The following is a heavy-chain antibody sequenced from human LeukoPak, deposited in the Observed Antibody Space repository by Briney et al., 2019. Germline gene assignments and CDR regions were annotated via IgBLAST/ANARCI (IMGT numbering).Heavy chain of an antibody. CDR3: AKGSSLGGYSYGLHPYYFDY. Sequence: SNKYYAASVKGRFTISRDNSKNTLYLQMNSLRAEDTAVYYCAKGSSLGGYSYGLHPYYFDYWGQGTLVTVSS. V-gene: IGHV3-30*02. D-gene: IGHD5-18*01. J-gene: IGHJ4*02. CDR2: SNK.